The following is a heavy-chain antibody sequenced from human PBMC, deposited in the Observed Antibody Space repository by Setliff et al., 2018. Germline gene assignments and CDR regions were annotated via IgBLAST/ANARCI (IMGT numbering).Heavy chain of an antibody. V-gene: IGHV1-2*02. CDR2: INPISGGS. J-gene: IGHJ4*02. CDR3: ARASLAAAGRKGVFDH. CDR1: GDTFNTYT. Sequence: ASVKVSCKASGDTFNTYTLSWVRQAPGQGLEWMGWINPISGGSNYAQKFEGRVTMTRDTSTSTVYMELNSLTSDDTAVYYCARASLAAAGRKGVFDHWGQGTLVTVSS. D-gene: IGHD6-25*01.